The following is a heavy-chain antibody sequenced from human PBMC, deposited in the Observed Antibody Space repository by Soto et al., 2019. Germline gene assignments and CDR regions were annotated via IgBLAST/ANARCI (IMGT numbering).Heavy chain of an antibody. CDR2: IFASGRT. J-gene: IGHJ4*02. D-gene: IGHD4-17*01. CDR1: GGSISNDR. CDR3: TRGTFETTAPSH. Sequence: PSETLSLTCTVSGGSISNDRWSWVRQPAGKGLEWIGRIFASGRTNYNPSLQSRVTMSVDTSKNQFSLTMTSLAAADTAVYYCTRGTFETTAPSHWGQGIPVTVSS. V-gene: IGHV4-4*07.